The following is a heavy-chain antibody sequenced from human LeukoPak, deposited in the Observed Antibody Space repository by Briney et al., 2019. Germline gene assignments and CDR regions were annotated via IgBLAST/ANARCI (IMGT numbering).Heavy chain of an antibody. CDR3: ARRIAAAENYYGMDV. D-gene: IGHD6-13*01. CDR2: IKQDGSEK. Sequence: GGSLRPSCAASGFIFSNYWMSWVRQAPGKGLEWVANIKQDGSEKYYVDSVKGRFTISRDNAKNSLYLQMNSLRAEDTAVYYCARRIAAAENYYGMDVWGQGTTVTVSS. V-gene: IGHV3-7*01. J-gene: IGHJ6*02. CDR1: GFIFSNYW.